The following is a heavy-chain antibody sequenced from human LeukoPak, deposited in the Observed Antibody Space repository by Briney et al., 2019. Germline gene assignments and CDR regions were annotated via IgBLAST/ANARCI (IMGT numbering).Heavy chain of an antibody. V-gene: IGHV4-34*01. CDR1: GGSFSGYY. CDR2: INHSGST. J-gene: IGHJ4*02. CDR3: ARERISARRYIDY. D-gene: IGHD1-14*01. Sequence: SETLSLTCAVYGGSFSGYYWSWIRQPPGKGLEWIGKINHSGSTNYNPSLKSRVTISVDTSKNQFSLKLSSVTAADTAVYYCARERISARRYIDYWGQGTLVTVSS.